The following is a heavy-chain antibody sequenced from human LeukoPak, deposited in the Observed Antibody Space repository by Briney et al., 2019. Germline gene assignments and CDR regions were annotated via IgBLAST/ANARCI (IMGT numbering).Heavy chain of an antibody. D-gene: IGHD3-3*01. V-gene: IGHV3-30*18. Sequence: GESLRLSCAASGFTFSSYGMHWVRQAPGKGLEWVAVISYDGSNKYYADSVKGRFTISRDNSKNTLYLQMNSLRAEDTAVYYCANINYDFWSGYSDYYGMDVWGQGTTVTVSS. CDR1: GFTFSSYG. J-gene: IGHJ6*02. CDR2: ISYDGSNK. CDR3: ANINYDFWSGYSDYYGMDV.